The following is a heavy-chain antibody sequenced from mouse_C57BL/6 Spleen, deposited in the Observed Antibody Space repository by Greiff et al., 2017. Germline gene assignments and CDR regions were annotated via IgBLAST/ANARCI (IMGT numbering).Heavy chain of an antibody. CDR1: GYSITSGYY. J-gene: IGHJ2*01. CDR3: ARETVVATKFDY. Sequence: EVQLVESGPGLVKPSQSLSLTCSVTGYSITSGYYWNWIRQFPGNKLEWMGYISYDGSNNYNPSLKNRISITRDTSKNQFFLKLNSVTTEDTATYYCARETVVATKFDYWGQGTTLTVSS. CDR2: ISYDGSN. D-gene: IGHD1-1*01. V-gene: IGHV3-6*01.